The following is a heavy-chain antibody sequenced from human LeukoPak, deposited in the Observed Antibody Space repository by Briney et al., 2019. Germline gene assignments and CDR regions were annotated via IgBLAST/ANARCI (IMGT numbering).Heavy chain of an antibody. CDR1: GFTFSSYA. D-gene: IGHD3-10*01. Sequence: GGSLRLSCAASGFTFSSYAMSWVRQAPGKGLEWVSAISGSGGSTYYADSVKGRFTISRDNSKNTLYLQMNSLRAEDTAVYYCAKDQLLWLGAHPPYYFDYWGQGTLVTVSS. V-gene: IGHV3-23*01. J-gene: IGHJ4*02. CDR3: AKDQLLWLGAHPPYYFDY. CDR2: ISGSGGST.